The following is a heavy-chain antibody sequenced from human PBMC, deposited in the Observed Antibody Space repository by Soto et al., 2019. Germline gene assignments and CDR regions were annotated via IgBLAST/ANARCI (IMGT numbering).Heavy chain of an antibody. J-gene: IGHJ3*02. V-gene: IGHV3-13*01. CDR2: IGTAGDT. D-gene: IGHD3-3*01. CDR3: ARSITIFGVVIDDAFDI. CDR1: GFTFSSYD. Sequence: GGSLRLSCAASGFTFSSYDMHWVRQATGKGLEWVSAIGTAGDTYYPGSVKGRFTISRENAKNSLYLQMNSLRAGDTAVYYGARSITIFGVVIDDAFDIWGQGTMVTVSS.